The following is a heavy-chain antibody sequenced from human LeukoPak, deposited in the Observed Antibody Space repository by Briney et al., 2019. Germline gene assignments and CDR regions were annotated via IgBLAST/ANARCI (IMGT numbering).Heavy chain of an antibody. CDR1: GGSISSYY. CDR2: IYYSGST. J-gene: IGHJ4*02. D-gene: IGHD3-22*01. Sequence: SETLSLTCTVSGGSISSYYWSWIRQPPGKGLEWIGYIYYSGSTNYNPSLKSRVTISVDTSKNQFSLKLSSVTAADTAVYYCAAYYYDSSGYPVLDYWGQGTLVTVSS. CDR3: AAYYYDSSGYPVLDY. V-gene: IGHV4-59*01.